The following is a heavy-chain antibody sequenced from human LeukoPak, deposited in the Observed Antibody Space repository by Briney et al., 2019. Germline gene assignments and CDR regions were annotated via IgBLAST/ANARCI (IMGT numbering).Heavy chain of an antibody. D-gene: IGHD4-17*01. CDR1: GGSISSYY. J-gene: IGHJ4*02. CDR2: IYYSGST. CDR3: ARGTVTTRGFDY. Sequence: SETLSLTCTVSGGSISSYYWSWIRQPPGKGLEWIGYIYYSGSTNYNPSLKSRVTISVDTSKNQFSLKLSSVTAADTAVYYCARGTVTTRGFDYWGQGTLVTVSS. V-gene: IGHV4-59*01.